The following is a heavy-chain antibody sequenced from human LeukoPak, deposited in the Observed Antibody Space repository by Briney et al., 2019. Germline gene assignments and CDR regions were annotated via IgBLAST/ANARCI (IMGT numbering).Heavy chain of an antibody. CDR2: TNSGGTST. CDR3: AKQSYARSLGE. CDR1: GFPFSDFS. V-gene: IGHV3-23*01. J-gene: IGHJ4*02. D-gene: IGHD2-8*01. Sequence: GGSLRLSCATSGFPFSDFSMSWVRQAPGKGLEWISTTNSGGTSTYYAESVKGRFTISRDNSKNTPYLQMSSLRVEDTAVYYCAKQSYARSLGEGGPGTLVSVSS.